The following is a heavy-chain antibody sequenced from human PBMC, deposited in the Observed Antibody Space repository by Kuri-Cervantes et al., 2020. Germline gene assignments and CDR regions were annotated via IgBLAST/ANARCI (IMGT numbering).Heavy chain of an antibody. CDR3: ARGRRSSSWYPADDY. Sequence: SVKVSCKASGGTFSGYAISWVRQAPGQGLEWMGGIIPIFGTANYAQKFQGRVTITTDESTSTAYMELSSLRSEDTAVYYCARGRRSSSWYPADDYWGQGTLVTVSS. CDR2: IIPIFGTA. J-gene: IGHJ4*02. CDR1: GGTFSGYA. V-gene: IGHV1-69*05. D-gene: IGHD6-13*01.